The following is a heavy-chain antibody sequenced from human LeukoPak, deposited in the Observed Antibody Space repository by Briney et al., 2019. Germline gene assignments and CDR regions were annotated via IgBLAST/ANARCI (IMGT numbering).Heavy chain of an antibody. J-gene: IGHJ6*04. V-gene: IGHV3-30*02. CDR2: IRYDGSNK. CDR3: ARAYDNLWGIYMDV. Sequence: PGGSLRLSCAASGFTFSSYGMHWVRQAPGKGLEWVAFIRYDGSNKYYADSEKGRFTISRDNSKNTLYLQMNSLRAEDTAVYYCARAYDNLWGIYMDVWGKGTTVTVSS. D-gene: IGHD3-16*01. CDR1: GFTFSSYG.